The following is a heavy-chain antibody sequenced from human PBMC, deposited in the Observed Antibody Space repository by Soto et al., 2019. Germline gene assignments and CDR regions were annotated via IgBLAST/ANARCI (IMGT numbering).Heavy chain of an antibody. J-gene: IGHJ4*02. Sequence: QVQLQESGPGLVKPSGTLSLTCAVSGGSISTSNWWSWVRQPPGKGLEWIGEVYRTGSTNYNPSRESLLTISVDKSKNQFSLQRTSVTAAATAVYYCARARATIAAAAIFDCWGQGTLVTVSS. CDR3: ARARATIAAAAIFDC. D-gene: IGHD6-13*01. V-gene: IGHV4-4*02. CDR2: VYRTGST. CDR1: GGSISTSNW.